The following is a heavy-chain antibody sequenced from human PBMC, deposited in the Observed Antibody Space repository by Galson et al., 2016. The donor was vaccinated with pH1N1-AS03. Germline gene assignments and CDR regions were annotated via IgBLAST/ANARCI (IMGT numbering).Heavy chain of an antibody. CDR3: AKDLWRAAVAGSGALDM. CDR2: ISFSGGST. J-gene: IGHJ3*02. Sequence: SLRLSCAASEFSLPNYGMYWVRQAPGKGLEWVSSISFSGGSTYYADSVKGRFTISRDISKNTGYLQMRILRGHDTALYYCAKDLWRAAVAGSGALDMWGHGTMVTVSS. V-gene: IGHV3-23*01. D-gene: IGHD6-19*01. CDR1: EFSLPNYG.